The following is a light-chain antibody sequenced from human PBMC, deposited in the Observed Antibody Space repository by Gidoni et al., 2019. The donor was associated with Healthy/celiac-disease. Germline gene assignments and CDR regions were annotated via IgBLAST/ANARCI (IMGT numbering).Light chain of an antibody. V-gene: IGKV3-11*01. J-gene: IGKJ3*01. CDR2: DSS. Sequence: EIVLTQSPATLSLSPGERATLSCRASQSVSSYFAWYQQKPGQAPRLLIYDSSNRATGIPARFSGSGSGTDFTLTISSLVPEDFAVYYCQQRSNWPPKFTFGPGTKVDIK. CDR3: QQRSNWPPKFT. CDR1: QSVSSY.